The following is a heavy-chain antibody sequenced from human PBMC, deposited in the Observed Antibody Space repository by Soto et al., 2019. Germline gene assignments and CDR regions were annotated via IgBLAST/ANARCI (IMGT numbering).Heavy chain of an antibody. CDR3: ARGSEDIVVVPAAIEEGYYYYYMDV. J-gene: IGHJ6*03. CDR2: INHSGST. Sequence: SETLSLTCAVYGGSFSGYYWSWIRQPPGKGLEWIGEINHSGSTNYNPSLKSRVTISVDTSRNQFSLKLSSVTAADTAVYYCARGSEDIVVVPAAIEEGYYYYYMDVWGKGTTVTVSS. D-gene: IGHD2-2*01. V-gene: IGHV4-34*01. CDR1: GGSFSGYY.